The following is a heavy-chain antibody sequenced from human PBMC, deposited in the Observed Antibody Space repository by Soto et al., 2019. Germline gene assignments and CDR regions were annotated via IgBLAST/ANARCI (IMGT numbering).Heavy chain of an antibody. V-gene: IGHV4-39*01. D-gene: IGHD2-21*02. Sequence: LQESGPGLVKPSETLSLTCTVSGGSISSSSYYWGWIRQPPGKGLEWIGSIYYSGSTYYNPSLKSRVTISVDTSKNQFSLKLSSVTAADTAVYYCASVVVTVYFDYWGQGTLVTVSS. CDR2: IYYSGST. J-gene: IGHJ4*02. CDR1: GGSISSSSYY. CDR3: ASVVVTVYFDY.